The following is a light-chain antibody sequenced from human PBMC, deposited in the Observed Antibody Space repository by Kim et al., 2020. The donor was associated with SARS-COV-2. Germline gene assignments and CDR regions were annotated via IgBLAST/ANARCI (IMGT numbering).Light chain of an antibody. CDR3: NSRDSSGNHWV. Sequence: SSALTQDPAVSVALGQTVRITCQGDSLRSYYASWYQQKPGQAPVLVIYGKNNRPSGIPDRFSGSSSGNTASLTITGAQAEDEADYYCNSRDSSGNHWVFG. CDR1: SLRSYY. V-gene: IGLV3-19*01. J-gene: IGLJ3*02. CDR2: GKN.